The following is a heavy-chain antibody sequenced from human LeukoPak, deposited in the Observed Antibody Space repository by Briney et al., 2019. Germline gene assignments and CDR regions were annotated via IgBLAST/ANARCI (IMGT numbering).Heavy chain of an antibody. J-gene: IGHJ4*02. Sequence: GGSLRLSCVASGFTFSNYWMLWVRQAPGKGLMWVSLISTDGKSTRYAESVKGRFTISRDNSKNTLYLQMSSLRAEDTAVYYCARDIGIAAAGTLDYWGQGTLVTVSS. CDR1: GFTFSNYW. D-gene: IGHD6-13*01. CDR2: ISTDGKST. CDR3: ARDIGIAAAGTLDY. V-gene: IGHV3-74*01.